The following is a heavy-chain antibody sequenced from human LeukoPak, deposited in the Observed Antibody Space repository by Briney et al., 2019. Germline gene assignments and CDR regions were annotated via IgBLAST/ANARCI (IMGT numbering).Heavy chain of an antibody. CDR3: ARDSGIGSSWYYYYGMDV. Sequence: VASVKVSCKASGYTFTSYGISWVRQAPGQGLEWMGWIISYNGNTNYAQKLQGIVTMTTDTSTSTAYMELRSLRSDDTAVYYCARDSGIGSSWYYYYGMDVWGQGTTVTVSS. CDR2: IISYNGNT. J-gene: IGHJ6*02. CDR1: GYTFTSYG. D-gene: IGHD6-13*01. V-gene: IGHV1-18*01.